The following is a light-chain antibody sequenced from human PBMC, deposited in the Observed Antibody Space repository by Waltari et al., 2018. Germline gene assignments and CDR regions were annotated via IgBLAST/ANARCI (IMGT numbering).Light chain of an antibody. Sequence: QPVLTQPPSASGTPGQRVTISCSGSSSNIGINSIYWFQQLPGPAPKLLIYRNNRWPSGVPDRVSGYKSGTSASLAISGLQSEDEADYYCSTWDDSLGGPVFGGGTKLTVL. CDR2: RNN. CDR1: SSNIGINS. J-gene: IGLJ3*02. CDR3: STWDDSLGGPV. V-gene: IGLV1-47*01.